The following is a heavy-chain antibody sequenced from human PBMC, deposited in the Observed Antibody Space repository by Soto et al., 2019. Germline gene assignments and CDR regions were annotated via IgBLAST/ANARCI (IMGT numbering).Heavy chain of an antibody. CDR3: ARGVVGYCSSTSCYGGYYYYYYYMDV. V-gene: IGHV4-59*01. D-gene: IGHD2-2*01. CDR2: ISHGGST. CDR1: GGSISSYH. J-gene: IGHJ6*03. Sequence: SETLSLTCFVSGGSISSYHWSWIRQPPGKGLDWIGYISHGGSTNYNPSLKSRVTISVDTSKNQFSLRLSSVTAADTAVYYCARGVVGYCSSTSCYGGYYYYYYYMDVWGKGTTVTVSS.